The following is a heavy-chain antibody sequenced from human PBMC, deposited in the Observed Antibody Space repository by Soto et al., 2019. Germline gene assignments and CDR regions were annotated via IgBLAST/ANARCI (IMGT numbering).Heavy chain of an antibody. Sequence: PSETVSLTCAVYGGSFSGYYWSWIRQPPGKGLEWIGEINHSGSTNYNPSLKSRVTISVDTSKNQFSLQLNSVTPEDTAVYYCASFSFPSGDNIVVVPAAVVWGRGTLVTVSS. J-gene: IGHJ4*02. CDR1: GGSFSGYY. CDR3: ASFSFPSGDNIVVVPAAVV. D-gene: IGHD2-2*01. CDR2: INHSGST. V-gene: IGHV4-34*01.